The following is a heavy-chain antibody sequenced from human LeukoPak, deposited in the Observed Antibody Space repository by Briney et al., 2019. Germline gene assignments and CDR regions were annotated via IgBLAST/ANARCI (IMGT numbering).Heavy chain of an antibody. CDR3: ASYYDSSGYGD. CDR2: IVPIFGTA. J-gene: IGHJ4*02. D-gene: IGHD3-22*01. CDR1: GGTFSSYA. Sequence: SVKVSCKASGGTFSSYAISWVRQAPGQGLEWMGRIVPIFGTANYAQKFQGRVTITTDESTSTAYMELSSLRSEDTAVYYCASYYDSSGYGDWGQGTLVTVSS. V-gene: IGHV1-69*05.